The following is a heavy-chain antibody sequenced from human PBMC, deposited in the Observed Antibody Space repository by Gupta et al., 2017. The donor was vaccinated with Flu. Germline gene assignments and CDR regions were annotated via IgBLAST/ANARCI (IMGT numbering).Heavy chain of an antibody. CDR1: CFTFTNYA. CDR2: ICGSGGST. V-gene: IGHV3-23*01. CDR3: AARGWTFPFDY. D-gene: IGHD2-15*01. J-gene: IGHJ4*02. Sequence: EVQVLESGGGLVQPGGSLRLSCAASCFTFTNYAMNWVRQAPGKGLEWVSTICGSGGSTNYEDSVKGRFTISRDNSKNTLYLQMNSLIAEDTAVYYCAARGWTFPFDYWGQGTLVTVSS.